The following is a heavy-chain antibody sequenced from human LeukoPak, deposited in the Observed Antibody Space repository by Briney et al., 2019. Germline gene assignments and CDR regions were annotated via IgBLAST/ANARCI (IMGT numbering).Heavy chain of an antibody. CDR1: GFTFSHYG. J-gene: IGHJ6*03. CDR3: ARGEDSYGPLDYYYYMDV. CDR2: IWSDGSDK. D-gene: IGHD5-18*01. Sequence: SGGSLRLSCAASGFTFSHYGMHWVRQTPGAGLEWVAVIWSDGSDKYYAKSVKGRFTISRDNSKNSLFLQMNSLRAEDTAVYYCARGEDSYGPLDYYYYMDVWGKGTTVTVSS. V-gene: IGHV3-33*01.